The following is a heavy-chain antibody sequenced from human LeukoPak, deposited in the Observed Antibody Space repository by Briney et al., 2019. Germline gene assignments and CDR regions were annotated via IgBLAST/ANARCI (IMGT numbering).Heavy chain of an antibody. CDR2: ISSSSSYI. CDR3: ATVTTSSFDY. J-gene: IGHJ4*02. D-gene: IGHD4-11*01. Sequence: GXXLRLSCAASGFTFSSYSMNWVRQAPGKGLEWVSSISSSSSYIYYADSVKGGFTISRENAKNSLYLQMNSLRAEDTAVYYCATVTTSSFDYWGQGTLVTVSS. CDR1: GFTFSSYS. V-gene: IGHV3-21*01.